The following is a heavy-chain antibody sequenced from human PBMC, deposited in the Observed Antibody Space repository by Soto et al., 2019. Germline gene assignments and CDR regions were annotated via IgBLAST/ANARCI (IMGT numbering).Heavy chain of an antibody. CDR3: AREYYYDSSGYDYGMDV. D-gene: IGHD3-22*01. Sequence: VSLRLSCAASGFTFSSYWMHEVRQAPGKGLVWVSRINSDGSSTSYADSVKGRFTISRDNAKNTLYLQMNSLRAEDTAVYYCAREYYYDSSGYDYGMDVWGQGTTVTVSS. V-gene: IGHV3-74*01. J-gene: IGHJ6*02. CDR1: GFTFSSYW. CDR2: INSDGSST.